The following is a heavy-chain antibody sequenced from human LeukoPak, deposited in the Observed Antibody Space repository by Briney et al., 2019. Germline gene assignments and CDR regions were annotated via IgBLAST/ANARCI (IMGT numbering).Heavy chain of an antibody. Sequence: GGSLRLSCAASGFTFSSYWLSWVRQAPGKGLEWVANIKQDGSEKYYVDSVKGRFTISRDNAKNSLYLQMNSLRAEDTAVYYCARDSVTTMVRGVISYFDYWGQGTLVTVSS. J-gene: IGHJ4*02. CDR1: GFTFSSYW. D-gene: IGHD3-10*01. CDR2: IKQDGSEK. V-gene: IGHV3-7*01. CDR3: ARDSVTTMVRGVISYFDY.